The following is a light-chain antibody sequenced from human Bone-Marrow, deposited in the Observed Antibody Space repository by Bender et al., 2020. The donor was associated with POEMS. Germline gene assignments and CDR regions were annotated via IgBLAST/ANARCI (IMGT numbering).Light chain of an antibody. Sequence: SYELTQPPSVSVSPGQPATVTCFGDKLGGKYVWWYQHKSGQSPVLVMSQDDKRPSNVPGRFSGSKSGSTATLIISGTQAMDEGDYYCQAWDGSTVVFGGGTKVTVL. CDR1: KLGGKY. J-gene: IGLJ2*01. CDR3: QAWDGSTVV. CDR2: QDD. V-gene: IGLV3-1*01.